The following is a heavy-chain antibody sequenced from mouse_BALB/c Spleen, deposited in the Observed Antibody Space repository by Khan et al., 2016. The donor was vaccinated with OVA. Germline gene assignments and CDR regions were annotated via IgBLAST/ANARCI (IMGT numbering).Heavy chain of an antibody. CDR2: INPSTSYT. Sequence: VQLQQSGAELAKPGASVKMSCKASGYTFTTYWMHWIKQRPGQGLEWIGYINPSTSYTKYNQKFKDKATLTADKSSSTAYMQLSSLTSEDSAIYDCTRRGLEGTFANWGQGTLVTVST. V-gene: IGHV1-4*01. D-gene: IGHD2-14*01. J-gene: IGHJ3*01. CDR1: GYTFTTYW. CDR3: TRRGLEGTFAN.